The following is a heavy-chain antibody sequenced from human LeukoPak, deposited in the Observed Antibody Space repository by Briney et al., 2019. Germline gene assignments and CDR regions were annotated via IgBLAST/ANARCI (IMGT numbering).Heavy chain of an antibody. CDR1: GYSISSGYY. J-gene: IGHJ6*03. CDR3: ARQLYSSGSYFAPMDV. CDR2: ISYSGDT. Sequence: SETLSLTCTVSGYSISSGYYWGWIRQPPGKGLEWIGSISYSGDTYYNPSLKSRVTISLDTSKNQFSLKLSSVTAADTAVYYCARQLYSSGSYFAPMDVWGKGTTVTISS. V-gene: IGHV4-38-2*02. D-gene: IGHD3-10*01.